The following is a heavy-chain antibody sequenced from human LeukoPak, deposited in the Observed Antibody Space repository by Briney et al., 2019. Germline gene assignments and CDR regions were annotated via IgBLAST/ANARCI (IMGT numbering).Heavy chain of an antibody. D-gene: IGHD2-2*02. CDR3: ARDRAIVVVPAAIDYYMDV. CDR2: IYTRGST. V-gene: IGHV4-4*07. J-gene: IGHJ6*03. CDR1: GGSISSYY. Sequence: PSETLSLTCTVSGGSISSYYWRWVRQPAGKGLEWIGRIYTRGSTNYNPCLKSRVTMSVDTSKNQFSLKLSSVTAADTAVYYCARDRAIVVVPAAIDYYMDVWGKGTTVTISS.